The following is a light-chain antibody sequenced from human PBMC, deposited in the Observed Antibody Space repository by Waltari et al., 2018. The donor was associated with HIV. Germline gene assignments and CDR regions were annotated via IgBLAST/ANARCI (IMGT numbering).Light chain of an antibody. CDR1: RSDAGGYDS. CDR2: DVS. J-gene: IGLJ3*02. CDR3: SSYTSSSTPWV. Sequence: HSARTQPASVSGSPEQTITMSCPATRSDAGGYDSVSWYQQHPGKAPKLMIYDVSNRPSGVSNRFSGSKSGNTASLTISGLQAEDEADYYCSSYTSSSTPWVFGGGTKLTVL. V-gene: IGLV2-14*03.